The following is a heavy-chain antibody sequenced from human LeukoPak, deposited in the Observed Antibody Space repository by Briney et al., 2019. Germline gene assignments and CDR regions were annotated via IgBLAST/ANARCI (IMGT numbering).Heavy chain of an antibody. J-gene: IGHJ6*02. Sequence: GGSLRPSCAASGFTFDDYAMHWVRQAPGKGLEWVSLISWDGGSTYYADSVKGRFTISRDNSKNSLYLQMNSLRAEDTALYYCAKESIARRDYYYYYGMDVWGQGTTVTVSS. CDR1: GFTFDDYA. V-gene: IGHV3-43D*03. CDR2: ISWDGGST. D-gene: IGHD6-13*01. CDR3: AKESIARRDYYYYYGMDV.